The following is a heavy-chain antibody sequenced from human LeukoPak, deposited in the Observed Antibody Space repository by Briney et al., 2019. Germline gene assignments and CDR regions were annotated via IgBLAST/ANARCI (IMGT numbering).Heavy chain of an antibody. CDR3: ARDRIAAAIFDP. V-gene: IGHV3-7*01. CDR2: IKQDGSEK. CDR1: GFTFSSYW. Sequence: PGGSLTLSCAASGFTFSSYWMSGVRQAPGKGLEWVANIKQDGSEKYYVDSVKGRFTISRDNARNSLYLQMNSLRAEDTAVYYCARDRIAAAIFDPWGQGTLVTVSS. J-gene: IGHJ5*02. D-gene: IGHD6-13*01.